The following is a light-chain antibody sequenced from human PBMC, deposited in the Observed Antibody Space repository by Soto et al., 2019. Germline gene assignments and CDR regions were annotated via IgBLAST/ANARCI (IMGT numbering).Light chain of an antibody. J-gene: IGLJ2*01. V-gene: IGLV6-57*04. CDR2: VFD. CDR1: GGSIASNY. CDR3: QSYDGNNHVV. Sequence: NFMLTQPHSVPESPGETVTISCTRTGGSIASNYVQWYQQRPGSAPSTVIYVFDQRPSGVPDRFSGSIDRSSNSASLTISGLKTEDEADYYCQSYDGNNHVVLSGGTKLTVL.